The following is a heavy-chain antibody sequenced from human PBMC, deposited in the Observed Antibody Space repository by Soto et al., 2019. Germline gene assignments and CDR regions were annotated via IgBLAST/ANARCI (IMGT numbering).Heavy chain of an antibody. CDR2: ISGSGGST. Sequence: GGSLRLSCAASGLTFSSYAMSWVRQAPGKGLEWVSAISGSGGSTYYADSVKGRFTISRDNSKNTLYLQMNSLRAEDTAVYYCAKEITVLFRSVYYIAPPVPYYYGMDVWGQGTRVTVSS. J-gene: IGHJ6*02. CDR1: GLTFSSYA. V-gene: IGHV3-23*01. D-gene: IGHD3-3*01. CDR3: AKEITVLFRSVYYIAPPVPYYYGMDV.